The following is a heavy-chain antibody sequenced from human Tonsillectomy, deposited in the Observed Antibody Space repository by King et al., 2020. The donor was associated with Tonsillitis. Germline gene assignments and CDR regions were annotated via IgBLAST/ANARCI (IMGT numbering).Heavy chain of an antibody. D-gene: IGHD2/OR15-2a*01. CDR2: IKEDGSET. J-gene: IGHJ4*02. CDR3: VRGTTIPGTDY. V-gene: IGHV3-7*01. CDR1: GFTFNSYW. Sequence: QLVQSGGGLVQPGGSLRLSCAASGFTFNSYWMNWFRQAPGKGLEWVANIKEDGSETYYLGSVRGRFTISRDNANNSLSLQMISLRAEDTAVYYCVRGTTIPGTDYWGQGTLVIVSS.